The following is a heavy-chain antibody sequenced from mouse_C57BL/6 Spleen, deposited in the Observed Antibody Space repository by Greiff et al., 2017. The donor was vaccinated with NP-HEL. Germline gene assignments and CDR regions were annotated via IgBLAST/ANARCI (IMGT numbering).Heavy chain of an antibody. CDR1: GFTFSDAW. Sequence: EVKVEESGGGLVQPGGSMKLSCAASGFTFSDAWMDWVRQSPEKGLEWVAEIRNKANNHATYYAESVKGRFTISRDDSKSSVYLQMNSLRAEDTGIYYCTRRMGYYGSSFDYWGQGTTLTVSS. J-gene: IGHJ2*01. V-gene: IGHV6-6*01. CDR3: TRRMGYYGSSFDY. CDR2: IRNKANNHAT. D-gene: IGHD1-1*01.